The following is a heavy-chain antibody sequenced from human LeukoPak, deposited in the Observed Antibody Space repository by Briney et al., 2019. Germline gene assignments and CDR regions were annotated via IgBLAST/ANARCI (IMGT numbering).Heavy chain of an antibody. V-gene: IGHV1-8*01. D-gene: IGHD2-2*02. CDR3: ARYPPAIPNDY. J-gene: IGHJ4*02. CDR2: MNPNSGNT. Sequence: ASVKVSCKASGYTFASYDINWVRQAPGQGPEWMGWMNPNSGNTAYAQKFQGRITMTRSTSTSTAYMELRSLRSEDTAVYYCARYPPAIPNDYWGQGTLVTVSS. CDR1: GYTFASYD.